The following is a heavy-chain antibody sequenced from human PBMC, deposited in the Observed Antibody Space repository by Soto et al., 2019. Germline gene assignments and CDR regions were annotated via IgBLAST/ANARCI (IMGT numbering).Heavy chain of an antibody. CDR3: VRVGGSYGDYPNFDY. V-gene: IGHV4-59*01. Sequence: SETLSLTCAVSGSSISPYYWSWIRQPPGKGLEWIAYIYYSGSTNYNPSLRGRVTISVDTAKNQFSLRLSSVTAADTAVYFCVRVGGSYGDYPNFDYWGQGTLVTVSS. J-gene: IGHJ4*02. CDR1: GSSISPYY. D-gene: IGHD4-17*01. CDR2: IYYSGST.